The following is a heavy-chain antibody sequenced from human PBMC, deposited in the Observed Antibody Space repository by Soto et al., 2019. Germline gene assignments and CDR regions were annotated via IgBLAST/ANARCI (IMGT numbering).Heavy chain of an antibody. V-gene: IGHV1-69*02. J-gene: IGHJ4*02. D-gene: IGHD2-8*01. CDR3: ARVLNPGVFDY. CDR2: IIPILGIA. CDR1: GGTFSSYT. Sequence: QVQLVQSGAEVKKPGSSVKVSCKASGGTFSSYTISWVRQAPGQGLEWMGRIIPILGIANYAQKFQGRVTITADKTTSTAYMELRRLRSEDTGVYYCARVLNPGVFDYWGQGTLVTVSS.